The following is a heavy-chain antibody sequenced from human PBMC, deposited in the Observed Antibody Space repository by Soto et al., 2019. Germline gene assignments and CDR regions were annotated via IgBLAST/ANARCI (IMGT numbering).Heavy chain of an antibody. Sequence: QVQLQESGPGLVKPSETLTLTCTVSGASVSGSFWSWIRQPPGQGLELIGYIYSTGSTNYNPSVSPQFSISIDASNNPVFLLLASVTTADTAMHYCAREVSNYGALPGYYSGATLEPWGKGTLVTVSS. CDR3: AREVSNYGALPGYYSGATLEP. V-gene: IGHV4-59*02. J-gene: IGHJ5*02. CDR1: GASVSGSF. CDR2: IYSTGST. D-gene: IGHD3-9*01.